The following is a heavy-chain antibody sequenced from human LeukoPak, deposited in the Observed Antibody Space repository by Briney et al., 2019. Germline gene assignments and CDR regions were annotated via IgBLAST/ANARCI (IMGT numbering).Heavy chain of an antibody. Sequence: SVTVSCKASGGTFSNYAISWVRQAPGQGLEWMGRIIPILGIANYAQKFQGRVTITADKSTSTAYMELSSLRSEDTAVYYCATSAAGSEYYYGMDVWGQGTTVTVSS. CDR1: GGTFSNYA. CDR2: IIPILGIA. D-gene: IGHD6-13*01. CDR3: ATSAAGSEYYYGMDV. V-gene: IGHV1-69*04. J-gene: IGHJ6*02.